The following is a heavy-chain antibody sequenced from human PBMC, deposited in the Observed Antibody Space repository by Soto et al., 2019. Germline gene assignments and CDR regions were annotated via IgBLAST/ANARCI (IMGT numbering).Heavy chain of an antibody. CDR3: ARGSLLKWEPRFDP. V-gene: IGHV1-69*12. CDR2: IIPIFGTA. Sequence: QVQLVQSGAEVKKPGSSVKVSCKASGGTFSSYAISWVRQAPGQGLEWMGGIIPIFGTANYAQKFQGRVTITADESTSTAYMDVSSLRSEDTAVYYCARGSLLKWEPRFDPWGQGTLVTVSS. CDR1: GGTFSSYA. D-gene: IGHD1-26*01. J-gene: IGHJ5*02.